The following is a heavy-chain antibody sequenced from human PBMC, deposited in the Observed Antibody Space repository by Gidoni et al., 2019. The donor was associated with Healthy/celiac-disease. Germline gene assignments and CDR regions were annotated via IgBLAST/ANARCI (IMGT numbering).Heavy chain of an antibody. D-gene: IGHD6-19*01. CDR2: IYYSGST. CDR1: VGSISSSSYY. J-gene: IGHJ3*02. Sequence: QLQLQESGPGLVKPSEPLSLTCTVSVGSISSSSYYWGWIRQPPGKGLEWIGRIYYSGSTYYNPSLKSRVTISVDTSKNQFSLKLSSVTAADTAVYYCARQLDLGGWSPTDAFDIWGQGTMVTVSS. CDR3: ARQLDLGGWSPTDAFDI. V-gene: IGHV4-39*01.